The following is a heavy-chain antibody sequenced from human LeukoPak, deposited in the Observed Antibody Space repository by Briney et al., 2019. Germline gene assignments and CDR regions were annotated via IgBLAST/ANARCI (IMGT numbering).Heavy chain of an antibody. J-gene: IGHJ4*02. Sequence: SETLSLTCTVSGGSISSGGYYWSWVRQPPGKGLEWIGYIYHSGSTYYNPSLKSRVTISVDRSKNQFSLKLSSVTAADTAVYYCARDLGYCSSTSCRYFDYWGQGTLVTVSS. D-gene: IGHD2-2*01. CDR3: ARDLGYCSSTSCRYFDY. CDR1: GGSISSGGYY. V-gene: IGHV4-30-2*01. CDR2: IYHSGST.